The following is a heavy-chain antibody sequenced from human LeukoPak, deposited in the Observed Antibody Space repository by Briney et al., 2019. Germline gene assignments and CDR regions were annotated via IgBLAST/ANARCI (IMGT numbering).Heavy chain of an antibody. Sequence: SETLSLTCTVSGGSIRTNYNYWGWLRQPPGKGLEWIGSIYYSGSTYYNPSLKSRVTRSVDTSKNQSSLNLRSVTAADTAVYDCASSHGYNPAWSFDLWGGGTLITVSS. J-gene: IGHJ2*01. CDR2: IYYSGST. D-gene: IGHD5-24*01. V-gene: IGHV4-39*01. CDR3: ASSHGYNPAWSFDL. CDR1: GGSIRTNYNY.